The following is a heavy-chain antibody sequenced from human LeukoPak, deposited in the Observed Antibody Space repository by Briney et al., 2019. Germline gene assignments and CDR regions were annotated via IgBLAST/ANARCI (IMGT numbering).Heavy chain of an antibody. V-gene: IGHV1-2*02. CDR1: GYTFSGYY. J-gene: IGHJ5*02. CDR3: ARPLRVTMIRGAAFRASSDFDP. CDR2: INPNTGGT. D-gene: IGHD3-10*01. Sequence: ASVKVSCKASGYTFSGYYIHWVRQAPGQGLEWMGWINPNTGGTKYAQRFQDRVTMTRDTSISTAYMEVGRLRYDDTAVYYCARPLRVTMIRGAAFRASSDFDPWGQGTLVTVSS.